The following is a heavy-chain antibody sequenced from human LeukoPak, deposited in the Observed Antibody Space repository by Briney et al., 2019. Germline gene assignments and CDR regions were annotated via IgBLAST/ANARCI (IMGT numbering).Heavy chain of an antibody. Sequence: TSETLSLTCAVYGGSFSGYYWSWMRQPPGKGLEWIGEINHSGSTNYNPSLKSRVTISVDTSKNQFSLKLSSVTAADTAVYYCARGMGSRGPNPATILGVVIPPRTYFDYWGQGTLVTVSS. V-gene: IGHV4-34*01. D-gene: IGHD3-3*01. CDR3: ARGMGSRGPNPATILGVVIPPRTYFDY. CDR1: GGSFSGYY. J-gene: IGHJ4*02. CDR2: INHSGST.